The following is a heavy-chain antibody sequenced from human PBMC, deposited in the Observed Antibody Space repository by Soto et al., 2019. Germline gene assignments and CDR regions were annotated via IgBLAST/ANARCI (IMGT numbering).Heavy chain of an antibody. V-gene: IGHV4-59*01. J-gene: IGHJ6*02. Sequence: SETLSLTCTVSGGSISSYYWSWIRQPPGKGLEWIGYIYYSGSTNYNPSLKSRVTISVDTSKNQFSLRLSSVTAADTAVYYCARDTIAAAGNYYYYYGMDVWGQGTTVTVSS. CDR2: IYYSGST. CDR1: GGSISSYY. D-gene: IGHD6-13*01. CDR3: ARDTIAAAGNYYYYYGMDV.